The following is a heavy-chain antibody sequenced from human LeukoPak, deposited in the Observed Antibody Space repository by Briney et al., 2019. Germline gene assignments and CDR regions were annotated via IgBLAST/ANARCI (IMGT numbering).Heavy chain of an antibody. J-gene: IGHJ4*02. Sequence: SVKVSCKASGGTFSSYAISWVRQAPGQGLEWMGRIIPILGIANYAQKFQGRVTITADKSTSTDYMELSSLRSEDTAVYYCAREGPEYSSSSGVDYWGQGTLVTVSS. CDR1: GGTFSSYA. D-gene: IGHD6-6*01. V-gene: IGHV1-69*04. CDR2: IIPILGIA. CDR3: AREGPEYSSSSGVDY.